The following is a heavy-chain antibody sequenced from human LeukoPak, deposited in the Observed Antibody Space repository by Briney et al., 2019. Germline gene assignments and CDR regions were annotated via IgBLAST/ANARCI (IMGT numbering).Heavy chain of an antibody. V-gene: IGHV4-59*01. CDR3: AGSVYDSHFVY. Sequence: LSCVASGFPLSNYAMSWSRQPPGNGLKCIGYIYYSGSTNYNPSLKSRVTISVDTSKNQFSLKLSSVTAADTAVYYCAGSVYDSHFVYWGQGTLVTVSS. CDR1: GFPLSNYA. CDR2: IYYSGST. D-gene: IGHD5/OR15-5a*01. J-gene: IGHJ4*02.